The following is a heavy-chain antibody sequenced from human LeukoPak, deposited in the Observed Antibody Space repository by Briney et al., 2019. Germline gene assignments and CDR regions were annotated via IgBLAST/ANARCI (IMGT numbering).Heavy chain of an antibody. V-gene: IGHV3-7*03. Sequence: GGSLRLSCAASGFTFSNNWMTWVRQAPGKGLEWVASVKKDASEKYYVDSVKGRFTISRDNAKNSLYLQMNSLRVEDTAVYYCARDPYYDFWSGPLWGQGTLVTVSS. J-gene: IGHJ4*02. CDR2: VKKDASEK. CDR3: ARDPYYDFWSGPL. D-gene: IGHD3-3*01. CDR1: GFTFSNNW.